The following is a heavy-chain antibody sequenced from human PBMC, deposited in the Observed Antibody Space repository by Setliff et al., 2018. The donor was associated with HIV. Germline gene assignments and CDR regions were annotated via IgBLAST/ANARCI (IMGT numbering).Heavy chain of an antibody. Sequence: SETLSLTCAVYGESFSGYFWSWIRQPPGKGLEWIGEINHSGSTNYNPSLKSRVTISVDPSRHQFSLKLSSVTAADTAVYYCARVGHTRGYTGYDVYYYYMDVWGKGTRVTVSS. CDR3: ARVGHTRGYTGYDVYYYYMDV. V-gene: IGHV4-34*01. CDR2: INHSGST. J-gene: IGHJ6*03. CDR1: GESFSGYF. D-gene: IGHD5-12*01.